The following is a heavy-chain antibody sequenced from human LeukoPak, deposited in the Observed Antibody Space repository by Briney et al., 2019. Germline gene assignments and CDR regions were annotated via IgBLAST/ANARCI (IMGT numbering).Heavy chain of an antibody. CDR2: ISYDGSKK. J-gene: IGHJ4*02. CDR3: ANALYGDGLNFDY. D-gene: IGHD4-17*01. Sequence: GRSLRLSCAASGFTFSSYGMHWVRQAPGKGLEWVAVISYDGSKKYYADSVKGRFTISRDNSKNTLYLQMNSLRAEETAVYYCANALYGDGLNFDYWGQGTLVTVSS. V-gene: IGHV3-30*18. CDR1: GFTFSSYG.